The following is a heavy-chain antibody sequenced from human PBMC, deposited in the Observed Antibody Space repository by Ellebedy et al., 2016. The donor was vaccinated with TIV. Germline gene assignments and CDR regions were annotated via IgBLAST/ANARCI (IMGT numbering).Heavy chain of an antibody. D-gene: IGHD2-8*02. CDR2: IHSSGRT. CDR3: FSYSEYWSREFRDNRFDP. CDR1: GGSIGSSNYY. Sequence: SETLSLTXTVSGGSIGSSNYYWGWIRQPPGKGLVWIASIHSSGRTYYNSSLRGRLTISVDTSKNQFSLEVTSVSAADTALYYCFSYSEYWSREFRDNRFDPWGQGTLVTVSS. J-gene: IGHJ5*02. V-gene: IGHV4-39*07.